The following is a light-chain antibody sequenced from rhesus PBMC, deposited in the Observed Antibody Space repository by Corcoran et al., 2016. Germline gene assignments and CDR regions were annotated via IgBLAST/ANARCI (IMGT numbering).Light chain of an antibody. V-gene: IGKV1-19*01. CDR3: QQYDDLPFT. CDR2: AAS. Sequence: DIQMTQSPSSLSASVGDQVTITCHARQGISSWLAWYTQTPGKAPKPLIYAASSLQSGVPSRFSVSGAGTDYTLTISSLQPEDFATYYCQQYDDLPFTFGPGTKLDIK. CDR1: QGISSW. J-gene: IGKJ3*01.